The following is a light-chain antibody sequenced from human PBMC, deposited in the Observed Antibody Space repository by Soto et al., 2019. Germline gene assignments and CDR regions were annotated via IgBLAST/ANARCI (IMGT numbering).Light chain of an antibody. CDR1: QSVSSNY. Sequence: EVVLTQYPCTLSLSPGERSTLSCMASQSVSSNYLAWYQQKPGQAPRLLIYGASNRATGIPDRFSGSGSGTDFTLTISRLEPEDFAVYYCQQYGSSGTFGQGTKVDI. V-gene: IGKV3-20*01. J-gene: IGKJ1*01. CDR2: GAS. CDR3: QQYGSSGT.